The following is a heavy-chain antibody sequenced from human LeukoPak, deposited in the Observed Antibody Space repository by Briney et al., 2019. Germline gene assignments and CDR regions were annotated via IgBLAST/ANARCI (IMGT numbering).Heavy chain of an antibody. J-gene: IGHJ3*01. D-gene: IGHD1-26*01. CDR2: ISSGSSYI. Sequence: KPGGSLRLSCAASGFTFNTYSVNWVRQAPGKGLEWVSSISSGSSYIFYADSMKGRFTIFRNNAKTSLYLQMNSLRAEDTAVYYCARQVGVDDAFDVWGQGTKVTVSS. V-gene: IGHV3-21*04. CDR1: GFTFNTYS. CDR3: ARQVGVDDAFDV.